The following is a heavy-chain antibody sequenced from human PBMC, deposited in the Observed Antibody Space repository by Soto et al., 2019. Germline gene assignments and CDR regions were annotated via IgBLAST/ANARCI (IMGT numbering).Heavy chain of an antibody. J-gene: IGHJ6*02. Sequence: EVQLVESGGGLVKPGGSLRLSCAASGFTFSTYSMNWVRQAPGKGLEWVSSISSSSGYIYYADSVKGRFTISTDDAKNALSLQRSRLRAEDTVVYYWARVRTYSYGQGYGMDVWGQGTTVTVSS. D-gene: IGHD5-18*01. CDR3: ARVRTYSYGQGYGMDV. V-gene: IGHV3-21*01. CDR1: GFTFSTYS. CDR2: ISSSSGYI.